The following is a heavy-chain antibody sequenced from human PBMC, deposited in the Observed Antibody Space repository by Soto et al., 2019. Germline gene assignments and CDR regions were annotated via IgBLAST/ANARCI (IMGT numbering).Heavy chain of an antibody. J-gene: IGHJ4*02. V-gene: IGHV3-23*01. CDR1: GFTFSSYA. Sequence: GESLKISCAASGFTFSSYAMSWVRQAPGKGLEWVSAISGSGGSTYYADSVKGRFTISRDNSKNTLYLQMNSLRAEDTAVYYCAKAGYGAKYFDYWGQGTLVTVSS. CDR3: AKAGYGAKYFDY. CDR2: ISGSGGST. D-gene: IGHD4-17*01.